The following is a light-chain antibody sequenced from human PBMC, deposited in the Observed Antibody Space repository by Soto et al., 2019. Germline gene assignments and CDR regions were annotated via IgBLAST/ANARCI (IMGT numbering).Light chain of an antibody. J-gene: IGLJ1*01. CDR1: SSNIGTYT. V-gene: IGLV1-44*01. Sequence: QSVLTQPPSASGTPGQRVTISCSGSSSNIGTYTVNWYQQLPGTAPKLLIFNNDQRPSGVPDRFSGFKYGTAASLAISGLQSEDEADYHCAAWDDSFSGLYVFGTGTKVTVL. CDR3: AAWDDSFSGLYV. CDR2: NND.